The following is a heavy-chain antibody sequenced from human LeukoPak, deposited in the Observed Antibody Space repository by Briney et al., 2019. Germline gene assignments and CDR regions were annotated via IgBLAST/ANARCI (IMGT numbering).Heavy chain of an antibody. V-gene: IGHV3-15*01. D-gene: IGHD3-3*01. CDR3: TTDSDDFDY. Sequence: GGSLRLPCAASGFTFSNAWMSWVRQAPGKGLEWVGRIKSKSDGETTDYAAPVKGRFTISRDDSKNTLYLQMNSLKTEDTALYYCTTDSDDFDYWGQGTLVTVSS. CDR1: GFTFSNAW. CDR2: IKSKSDGETT. J-gene: IGHJ4*02.